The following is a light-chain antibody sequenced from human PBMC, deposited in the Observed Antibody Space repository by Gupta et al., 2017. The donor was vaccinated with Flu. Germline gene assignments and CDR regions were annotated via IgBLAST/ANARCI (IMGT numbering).Light chain of an antibody. CDR2: GAS. CDR3: QQDGSSPIT. Sequence: EIVLTQSPGTLSLSPGEGATLSCRASQRFSSNYLAWYQQKPGQAPRLLIYGASRRVTGIPDRVSGSGSGTDFTLTISRLEPEDFAVYYCQQDGSSPITFGPGTRMEIK. V-gene: IGKV3-20*01. CDR1: QRFSSNY. J-gene: IGKJ5*01.